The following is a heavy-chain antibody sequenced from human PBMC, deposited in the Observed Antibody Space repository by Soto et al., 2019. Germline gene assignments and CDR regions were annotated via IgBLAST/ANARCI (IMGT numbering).Heavy chain of an antibody. CDR3: ARRITIFGVVTLYYYGMDV. Sequence: GTLALTCTVSGGSISSSSYYWGWIRQPPGKGLEWIGSIYYSGSTYYNPSLKSRVTISVDTSKNQFSLKLSSVTAADTAVYYCARRITIFGVVTLYYYGMDVWGQGTTVTVSS. CDR1: GGSISSSSYY. V-gene: IGHV4-39*01. CDR2: IYYSGST. J-gene: IGHJ6*02. D-gene: IGHD3-3*01.